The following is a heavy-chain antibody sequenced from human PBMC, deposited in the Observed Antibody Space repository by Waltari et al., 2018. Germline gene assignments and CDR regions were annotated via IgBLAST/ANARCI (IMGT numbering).Heavy chain of an antibody. CDR2: IGWNSGAM. Sequence: EVQLVTSGGGLVQPGRSLRLACVGSGFRFDDYAMYWVRQRPGKGLGVLSGIGWNSGAMGYADSVRGRFSTYSDNARKSLYLQMGRLRPEDTALYYCVKGGWGFGAFYEQHWGQGIQVTVSS. J-gene: IGHJ4*02. V-gene: IGHV3-9*01. D-gene: IGHD3-10*01. CDR3: VKGGWGFGAFYEQH. CDR1: GFRFDDYA.